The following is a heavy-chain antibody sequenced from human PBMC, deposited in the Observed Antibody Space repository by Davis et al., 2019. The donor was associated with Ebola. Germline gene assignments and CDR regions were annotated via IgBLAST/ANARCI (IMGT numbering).Heavy chain of an antibody. CDR1: GGSISRGGSY. CDR3: ASELRYDSSGYDYYFYMDV. V-gene: IGHV4-31*03. Sequence: PSQTLSLTCTLSGGSISRGGSYWTWIRQHPGKGLEWIGYIYYSGSTYYKPSLKSRVTISLDTSKNQFSLNLYSVTAADTAVYYCASELRYDSSGYDYYFYMDVWGKGTTVTVSS. CDR2: IYYSGST. D-gene: IGHD3-22*01. J-gene: IGHJ6*03.